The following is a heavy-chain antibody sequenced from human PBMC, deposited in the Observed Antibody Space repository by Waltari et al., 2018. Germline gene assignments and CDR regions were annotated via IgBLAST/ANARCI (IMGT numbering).Heavy chain of an antibody. CDR2: ISDSGSAI. J-gene: IGHJ2*01. D-gene: IGHD1-26*01. CDR1: GFTFSSSE. CDR3: AKIAVTGSHYWYFDL. Sequence: EVQLVESGGGLVQPGGSLTLSCTDSGFTFSSSEMNWVRQAPGKRLEWISYISDSGSAIYYADSVKGRFTISRDNAKKSLYLQMNSLRDDDTGVYYCAKIAVTGSHYWYFDLWGRGTLVTVSS. V-gene: IGHV3-48*03.